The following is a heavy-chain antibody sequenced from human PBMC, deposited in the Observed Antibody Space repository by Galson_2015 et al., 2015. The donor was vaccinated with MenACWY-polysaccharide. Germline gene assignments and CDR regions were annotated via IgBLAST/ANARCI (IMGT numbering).Heavy chain of an antibody. J-gene: IGHJ4*02. Sequence: SVKVSCKASGYTFTGYYMHWVRQAPGQGLEWMGDINPTSGGTTYAQKFQGRVTMTRDTSISTVYMELSGLTSDDTAVYYCARDSPVAGTFVAFDYWAQGTLVTVSS. CDR1: GYTFTGYY. D-gene: IGHD6-19*01. CDR3: ARDSPVAGTFVAFDY. V-gene: IGHV1-2*02. CDR2: INPTSGGT.